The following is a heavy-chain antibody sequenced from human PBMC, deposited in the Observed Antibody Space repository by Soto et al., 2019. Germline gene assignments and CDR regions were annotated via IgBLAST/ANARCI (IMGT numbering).Heavy chain of an antibody. V-gene: IGHV4-30-4*01. Sequence: SETLSLTCTVSGGSIGSGDYYWSWIRQPPGKGLEWIGYIYYSATTYYNPSLKRRLTIPLDTSKNQFSLNLSSVNAADTAVYFCPRVPRPLEPTLCLDPWGKGTLVTVSS. D-gene: IGHD1-1*01. CDR2: IYYSATT. CDR3: PRVPRPLEPTLCLDP. J-gene: IGHJ5*02. CDR1: GGSIGSGDYY.